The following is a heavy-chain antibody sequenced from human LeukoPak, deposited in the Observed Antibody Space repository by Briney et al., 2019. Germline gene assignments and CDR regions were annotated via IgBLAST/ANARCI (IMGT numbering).Heavy chain of an antibody. CDR2: VDPEDGET. V-gene: IGHV1-69-2*01. J-gene: IGHJ1*01. CDR3: ARGPGRRFGAEYFQH. CDR1: GYTFTSYD. D-gene: IGHD3-3*01. Sequence: GASVKVSCKASGYTFTSYDINWVRQAPGKGLEWMGLVDPEDGETIYAEKFQGRVTITADTSTDTAYMELSSLRSEDTAVYYCARGPGRRFGAEYFQHWGQGTLVTVSS.